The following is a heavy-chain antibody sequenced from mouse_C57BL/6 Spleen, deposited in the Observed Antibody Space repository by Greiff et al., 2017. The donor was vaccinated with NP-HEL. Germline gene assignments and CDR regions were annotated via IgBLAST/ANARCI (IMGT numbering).Heavy chain of an antibody. J-gene: IGHJ3*01. CDR2: INPGSGGT. V-gene: IGHV1-54*01. D-gene: IGHD4-1*01. Sequence: VQLQQSGAELVRPGTSVKVSCKASGYAFTNYLIEWVKQRPGQGLEWIGVINPGSGGTNYNEKFKGKATLTADKSSSTAYMQLSSLTSEDSAVYFCASLTGTFAYWGQGTLVTVSA. CDR3: ASLTGTFAY. CDR1: GYAFTNYL.